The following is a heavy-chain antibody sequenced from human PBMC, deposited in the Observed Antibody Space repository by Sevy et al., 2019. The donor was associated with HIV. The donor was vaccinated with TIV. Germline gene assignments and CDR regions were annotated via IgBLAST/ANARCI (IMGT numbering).Heavy chain of an antibody. CDR3: ATAREYYSDNSGYFDY. J-gene: IGHJ4*02. D-gene: IGHD3-22*01. Sequence: ASVKVSCKVSGYTLIELSMHWVRQAPGKGLEWMGRFDPKDGEIIYAQKFQGRVTMTEDTSTDTAYMELRSLRSEDTAVYYCATAREYYSDNSGYFDYWGQGTLVTVSS. CDR1: GYTLIELS. V-gene: IGHV1-24*01. CDR2: FDPKDGEI.